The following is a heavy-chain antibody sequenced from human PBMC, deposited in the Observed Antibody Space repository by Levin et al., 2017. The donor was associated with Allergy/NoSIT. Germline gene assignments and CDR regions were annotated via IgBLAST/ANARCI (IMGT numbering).Heavy chain of an antibody. V-gene: IGHV1-2*02. CDR2: IDPTRGAT. CDR1: GYTFSDYY. CDR3: ARGGAASNDY. J-gene: IGHJ4*02. D-gene: IGHD2-15*01. Sequence: ASVKVSCSVSGYTFSDYYIHWIRQTPGQGLEWIGWIDPTRGATQFAEKFHARVVLTRDSSISTAYMELGKLRSDDTALYYCARGGAASNDYWGQGTLVTVSS.